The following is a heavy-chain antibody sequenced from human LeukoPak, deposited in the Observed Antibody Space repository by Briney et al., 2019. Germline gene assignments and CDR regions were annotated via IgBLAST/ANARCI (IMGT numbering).Heavy chain of an antibody. Sequence: SETLSLTCTVSGGSISSGDYYWSWIRQSPGQGLEWIGYIFYTGSTYYNPSLKSRVTVSIDTSKNQFSLRLTSVTAADTAVYYCARVVFWSGYRYFDYWGQGTLVTVSS. J-gene: IGHJ4*02. CDR3: ARVVFWSGYRYFDY. CDR1: GGSISSGDYY. D-gene: IGHD3-3*01. CDR2: IFYTGST. V-gene: IGHV4-30-4*01.